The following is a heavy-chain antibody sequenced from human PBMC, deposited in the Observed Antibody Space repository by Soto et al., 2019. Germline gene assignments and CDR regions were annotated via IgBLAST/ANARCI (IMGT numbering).Heavy chain of an antibody. V-gene: IGHV3-23*01. CDR3: ATSFRYFDN. Sequence: PGGSLRLSCAASGFPVSSNYMSWVRQAPGKGLEWVSTISGRGTNTYYADSVKGRFIISRDNLKNTVNLQMNGLGVEDTAIYYCATSFRYFDNWGQGTRVTVSS. J-gene: IGHJ4*02. CDR2: ISGRGTNT. CDR1: GFPVSSNY.